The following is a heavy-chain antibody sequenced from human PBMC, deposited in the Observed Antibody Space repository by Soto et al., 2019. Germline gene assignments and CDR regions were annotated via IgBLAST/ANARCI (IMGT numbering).Heavy chain of an antibody. CDR2: IKQDGSEK. Sequence: XESLRLSFAASGFTFSSYWMSWVRQAPGKGLEWVANIKQDGSEKYYVDSVKGRFTISRDNAKNSLYLQMNSLRAEDTAVYYCARGDETTKYYYYGMDVWGQGTTVTVSS. D-gene: IGHD1-1*01. J-gene: IGHJ6*02. CDR3: ARGDETTKYYYYGMDV. V-gene: IGHV3-7*03. CDR1: GFTFSSYW.